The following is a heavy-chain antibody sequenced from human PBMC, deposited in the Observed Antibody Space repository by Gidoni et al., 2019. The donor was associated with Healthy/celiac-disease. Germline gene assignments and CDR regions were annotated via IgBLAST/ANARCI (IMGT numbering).Heavy chain of an antibody. CDR3: ARTDRTVTTYPSRHRGANWFDP. D-gene: IGHD4-17*01. CDR1: GYTFTSYA. J-gene: IGHJ5*02. Sequence: PKPSVQVSCKASGYTFTSYAMHWLRQAPGQGLEWMGWINTNTGNPTYAQGFTGRFVFSLDTSVSTAYLQISSLKAEDTAVYYCARTDRTVTTYPSRHRGANWFDPWGQGTLVTVSS. V-gene: IGHV7-4-1*02. CDR2: INTNTGNP.